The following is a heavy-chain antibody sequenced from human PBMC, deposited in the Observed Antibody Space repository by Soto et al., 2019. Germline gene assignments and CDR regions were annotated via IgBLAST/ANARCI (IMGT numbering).Heavy chain of an antibody. CDR2: IYHSGST. D-gene: IGHD5-18*01. CDR3: ARRNTAMASFDY. CDR1: GGSISSSNW. V-gene: IGHV4-4*02. J-gene: IGHJ4*02. Sequence: SETLSLTCAVSGGSISSSNWWSWVRQPPGKGLEWIGEIYHSGSTNYNPSLKSRVTISVDTSKNQFSLKLSSVTAADTAVYYCARRNTAMASFDYWGQGTLVTVSS.